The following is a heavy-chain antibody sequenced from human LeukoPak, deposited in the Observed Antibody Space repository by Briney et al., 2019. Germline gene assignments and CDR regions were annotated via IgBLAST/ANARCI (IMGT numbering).Heavy chain of an antibody. Sequence: PSETLSLTCTVSVGSISSYYWSWIRQPPGKGLEWIGDIYYSGSTNYNPSLKSRVTISVDTSKNQFSLKLSPVTAADTAVYYCARSPVLRFLEWPYFDYWGQGTLVTVSS. D-gene: IGHD3-3*01. V-gene: IGHV4-59*01. CDR2: IYYSGST. CDR3: ARSPVLRFLEWPYFDY. CDR1: VGSISSYY. J-gene: IGHJ4*02.